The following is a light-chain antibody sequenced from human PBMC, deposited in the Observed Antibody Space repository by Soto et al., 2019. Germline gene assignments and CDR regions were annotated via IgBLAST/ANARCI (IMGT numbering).Light chain of an antibody. Sequence: DIRSAQSPSSVSASVGDRVTITCRASQGISSWLAWYQQKPGKAPKLLIYAASSLQSRVPSSFSGSGSGTHFTLTISRLQTEDFATYYCQHTYSPLITFAQGTRLEIK. CDR3: QHTYSPLIT. V-gene: IGKV1-12*01. CDR1: QGISSW. CDR2: AAS. J-gene: IGKJ5*01.